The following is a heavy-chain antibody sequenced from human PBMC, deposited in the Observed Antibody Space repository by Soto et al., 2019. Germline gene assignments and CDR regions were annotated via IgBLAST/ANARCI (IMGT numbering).Heavy chain of an antibody. Sequence: GGSLRLSCAASGFTFSSYAMHWVRQAPGKGLEWVAVISYDGSNKYYADSVKGRFTISRDNSKNTLYLQMNSLRAEDTAVYYCARENYYDSSGKIGVYYYYYGMDVWGQGTTVTASS. CDR1: GFTFSSYA. CDR3: ARENYYDSSGKIGVYYYYYGMDV. D-gene: IGHD3-22*01. V-gene: IGHV3-30-3*01. CDR2: ISYDGSNK. J-gene: IGHJ6*02.